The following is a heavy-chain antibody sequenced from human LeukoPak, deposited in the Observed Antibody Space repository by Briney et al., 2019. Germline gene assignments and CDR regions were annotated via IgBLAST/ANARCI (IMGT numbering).Heavy chain of an antibody. Sequence: ASVKVSCKASGYTFINYNIHWVRPATGQGLEWRGIIIPSGDSTIYAQKFRGRVTMTRDTSTSTVYMDLSSLRPEDTAVYYCARDIRSGWYYFDYWGRGTLVTVSS. J-gene: IGHJ4*02. V-gene: IGHV1-46*01. CDR2: IIPSGDST. CDR3: ARDIRSGWYYFDY. CDR1: GYTFINYN. D-gene: IGHD6-19*01.